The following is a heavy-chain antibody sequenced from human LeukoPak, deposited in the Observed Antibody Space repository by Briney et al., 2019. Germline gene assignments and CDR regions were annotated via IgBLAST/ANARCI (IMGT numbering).Heavy chain of an antibody. Sequence: GESLKISCNGSGYTFTTYWIGWVRQMPGKGLEWMGIIYPGDSDPRYSPSFQGQVTISADKSISTAYLQWSSLKASDSAMYYCARHGLGSSWFGFDYWGQGTLVTVSS. CDR2: IYPGDSDP. D-gene: IGHD6-13*01. CDR1: GYTFTTYW. V-gene: IGHV5-51*01. CDR3: ARHGLGSSWFGFDY. J-gene: IGHJ4*02.